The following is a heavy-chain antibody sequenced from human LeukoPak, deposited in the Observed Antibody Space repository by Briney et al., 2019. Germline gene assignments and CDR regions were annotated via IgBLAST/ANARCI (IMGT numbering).Heavy chain of an antibody. CDR3: AQSYYYDSSGYYGGLDY. Sequence: ASVKVSCKSSGYTCTSYGISWVRQAPGQGLEWVGWISAYNGNTNYAQKLQGRVTLTTDTSTSTAYMELRSLRSDDTAVYYCAQSYYYDSSGYYGGLDYWGQGTLVTVSS. V-gene: IGHV1-18*01. CDR1: GYTCTSYG. D-gene: IGHD3-22*01. CDR2: ISAYNGNT. J-gene: IGHJ4*02.